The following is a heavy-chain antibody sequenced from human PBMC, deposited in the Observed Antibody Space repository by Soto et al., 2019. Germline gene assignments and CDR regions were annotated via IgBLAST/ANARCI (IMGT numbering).Heavy chain of an antibody. Sequence: ASVKVSCKASGYTFTGYYMHWVRQAPGQGLEWMGWINPNSGGTNYAQKFQGWVTMTRDTSISTAYMELSRLRSDDTAVYYCERGGSRGCLGYYYYYGMGVGGQGTRATV. J-gene: IGHJ6*02. V-gene: IGHV1-2*04. CDR1: GYTFTGYY. CDR3: ERGGSRGCLGYYYYYGMGV. D-gene: IGHD3-16*01. CDR2: INPNSGGT.